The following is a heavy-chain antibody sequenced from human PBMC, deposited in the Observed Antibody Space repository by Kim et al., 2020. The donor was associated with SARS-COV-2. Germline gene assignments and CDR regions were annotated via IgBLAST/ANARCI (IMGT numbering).Heavy chain of an antibody. J-gene: IGHJ4*01. D-gene: IGHD3-10*01. Sequence: SETLSLTCTVSGGSISSGGYYWSWIRQHPGKGMEWIGYIYYSGSTYSNPSLKSRVTISVDTSKTQFSLKLSSVTAAATAVYYRPRWSRLGVCGSGDLDY. CDR2: IYYSGST. CDR1: GGSISSGGYY. CDR3: PRWSRLGVCGSGDLDY. V-gene: IGHV4-31*03.